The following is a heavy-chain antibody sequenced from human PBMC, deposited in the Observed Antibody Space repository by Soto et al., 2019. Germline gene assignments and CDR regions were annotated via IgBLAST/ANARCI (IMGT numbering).Heavy chain of an antibody. CDR2: ISSSSSYT. V-gene: IGHV3-48*04. J-gene: IGHJ5*02. D-gene: IGHD6-13*01. CDR1: GFTFSSYA. CDR3: ARLLSAAGTYWFDP. Sequence: EVQLLESGGGLVQPGGSLRLSCAASGFTFSSYAMSWVRQAPGKGLEWVSYISSSSSYTNYADSVKGRFTISRDNAKNSLYLQMNSLRAEDTAVYYCARLLSAAGTYWFDPWGQGTLVTVSS.